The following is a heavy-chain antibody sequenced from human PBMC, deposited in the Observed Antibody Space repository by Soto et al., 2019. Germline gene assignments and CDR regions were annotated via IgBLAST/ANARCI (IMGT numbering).Heavy chain of an antibody. Sequence: SETLSLTCTVSGGSISSYYWSWIRQPPGKGLEWIGYIYYSGSTNYNPSLKSRVTISVDTSKNQFSLKLSSVTAADTAVYYCAQAVVRGVIIAKWGQGTLVTVSS. D-gene: IGHD3-10*01. CDR3: AQAVVRGVIIAK. CDR2: IYYSGST. CDR1: GGSISSYY. V-gene: IGHV4-59*08. J-gene: IGHJ4*02.